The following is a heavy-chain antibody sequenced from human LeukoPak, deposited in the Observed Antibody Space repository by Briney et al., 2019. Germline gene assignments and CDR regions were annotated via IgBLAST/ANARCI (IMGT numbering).Heavy chain of an antibody. CDR1: GYTFTGYY. D-gene: IGHD3-10*01. V-gene: IGHV1-46*01. CDR2: INPSAGST. Sequence: ASVKVSCKASGYTFTGYYIHWLRQAPGQGLEWMGIINPSAGSTNYAQKFQGRVTMTRDTSTSTVYMELSSLRSEDTAVYYCARDYGSGGFDYWGQGALVTVSS. J-gene: IGHJ4*02. CDR3: ARDYGSGGFDY.